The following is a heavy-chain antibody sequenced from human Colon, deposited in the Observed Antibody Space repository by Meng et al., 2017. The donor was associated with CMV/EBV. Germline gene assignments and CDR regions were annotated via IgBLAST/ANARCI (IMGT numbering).Heavy chain of an antibody. J-gene: IGHJ4*02. Sequence: SCTVSGGSITSNVDYYWAWIRQPPGKGLEWIGTIYESGTTYYSPSLKSRVTMSIDTSRNQFSLRLRYPTAADTAVYYCARNDIIVRPPAFYYFDSWGQGMLVTVSS. CDR3: ARNDIIVRPPAFYYFDS. D-gene: IGHD1-1*01. V-gene: IGHV4-39*07. CDR2: IYESGTT. CDR1: GGSITSNVDYY.